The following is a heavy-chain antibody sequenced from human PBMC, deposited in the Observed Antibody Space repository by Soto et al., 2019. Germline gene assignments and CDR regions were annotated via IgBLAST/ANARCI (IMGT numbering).Heavy chain of an antibody. D-gene: IGHD1-26*01. CDR3: ARGAAVGATSYYFDY. CDR1: GFSVCSNY. J-gene: IGHJ4*02. CDR2: IYSGGST. V-gene: IGHV3-53*01. Sequence: GGSLRLSCAASGFSVCSNYMTWVRQAPGKGLEWVSVIYSGGSTYYADSVKGRFTISRDISQNTVYLQMNRLRVEDTAVYYCARGAAVGATSYYFDYWGQGTQVTVS.